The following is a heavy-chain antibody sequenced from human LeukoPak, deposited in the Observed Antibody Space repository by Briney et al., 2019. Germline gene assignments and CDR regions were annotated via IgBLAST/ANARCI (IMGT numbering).Heavy chain of an antibody. CDR3: ATTRDTNYNWFDP. V-gene: IGHV4-4*09. Sequence: PSETLSLTCTVSGGSISSYYWSWIRQPPGKGLEWIGYIYTSGSTNYSPSLKSRVTISVDTSKNQFSLKLSSVTAADTAVYYCATTRDTNYNWFDPWGQGTLVTVSS. J-gene: IGHJ5*02. D-gene: IGHD2-21*02. CDR2: IYTSGST. CDR1: GGSISSYY.